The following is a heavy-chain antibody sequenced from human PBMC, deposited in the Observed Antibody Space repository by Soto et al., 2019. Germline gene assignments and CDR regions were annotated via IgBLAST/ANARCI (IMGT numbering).Heavy chain of an antibody. V-gene: IGHV4-34*01. J-gene: IGHJ6*02. Sequence: PSETLSLTCAVYGGSFSGYYWSWIRQPPGKGLEWIGEINHSGSTNYNPSLKSRVTISVDTSKNQFSLKLSSVTAADTAVYYCTREPDGSGSGYYYYYGMDVWGQWTSVTVS. D-gene: IGHD3-10*01. CDR3: TREPDGSGSGYYYYYGMDV. CDR2: INHSGST. CDR1: GGSFSGYY.